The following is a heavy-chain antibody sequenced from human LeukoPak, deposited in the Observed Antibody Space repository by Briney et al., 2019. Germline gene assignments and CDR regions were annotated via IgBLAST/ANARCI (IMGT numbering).Heavy chain of an antibody. J-gene: IGHJ4*02. Sequence: GGSLRLSCAASGFTFSTYSMNWVRQAPGKGLEWVSSICSSSSYIYYADSVMGRFTISRDNAKNSPYLQMNSLRAEDTAVYYCARDRTAVKVLDYWGQGTLVTVSS. CDR3: ARDRTAVKVLDY. D-gene: IGHD4-11*01. CDR2: ICSSSSYI. CDR1: GFTFSTYS. V-gene: IGHV3-21*01.